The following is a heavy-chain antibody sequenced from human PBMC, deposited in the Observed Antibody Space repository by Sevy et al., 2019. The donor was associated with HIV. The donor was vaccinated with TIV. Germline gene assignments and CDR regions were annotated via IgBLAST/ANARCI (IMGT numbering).Heavy chain of an antibody. D-gene: IGHD3-16*02. CDR3: ARVPYDYVWGSHRYTGRWFDP. V-gene: IGHV1-18*01. Sequence: ASVKVSCKASGYTFTSYGISWVRQAPGQGLEWMGWISAYNGNTNYAQKLQGRVTMTTDTSTSTAYMELRSLRSDDTAVYYCARVPYDYVWGSHRYTGRWFDPWGQGTLVTVSS. CDR1: GYTFTSYG. CDR2: ISAYNGNT. J-gene: IGHJ5*02.